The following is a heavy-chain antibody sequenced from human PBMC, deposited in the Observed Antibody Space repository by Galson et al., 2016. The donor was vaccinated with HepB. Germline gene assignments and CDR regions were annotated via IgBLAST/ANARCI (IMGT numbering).Heavy chain of an antibody. CDR2: VHYSGIT. Sequence: SETLSLTCAVSGASISGHYWSWIRQPPGKGLEWIGYVHYSGITNYNPSLKSRVSISIDTSKTHFSQRLTSLTVADTAIYYCARDGRAWVGLDVWGQGTTATVSS. CDR3: ARDGRAWVGLDV. CDR1: GASISGHY. V-gene: IGHV4-59*11. J-gene: IGHJ6*02. D-gene: IGHD3/OR15-3a*01.